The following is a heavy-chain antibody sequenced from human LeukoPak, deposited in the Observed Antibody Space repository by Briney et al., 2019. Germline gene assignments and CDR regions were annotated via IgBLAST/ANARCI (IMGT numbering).Heavy chain of an antibody. CDR1: GGSISSGRDY. J-gene: IGHJ6*03. D-gene: IGHD2-2*01. V-gene: IGHV4-39*07. CDR3: ARGRHGQPLRNGYYYYYMDV. CDR2: IYYSGST. Sequence: SETLSLTCTVSGGSISSGRDYWGWIRQPPGKGLEWIGSIYYSGSTYYNPSLKSRVTISVDTSKNQFSLKLSSVTAADTAVYYCARGRHGQPLRNGYYYYYMDVWGKGTTVTVSS.